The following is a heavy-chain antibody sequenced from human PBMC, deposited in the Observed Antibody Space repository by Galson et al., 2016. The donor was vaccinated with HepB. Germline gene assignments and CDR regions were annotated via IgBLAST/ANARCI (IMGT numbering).Heavy chain of an antibody. Sequence: CAISGDSVSSNSAGWNWIRQSPSRGLEWLGRTFYRSNWQNDYAESVKSRITINPDTSKNQFSLQLNSVTPDDTDVYYCARSYLLGRGFGWWGQGTLVTVSS. CDR3: ARSYLLGRGFGW. CDR2: TFYRSNWQN. D-gene: IGHD7-27*01. CDR1: GDSVSSNSAG. J-gene: IGHJ4*02. V-gene: IGHV6-1*01.